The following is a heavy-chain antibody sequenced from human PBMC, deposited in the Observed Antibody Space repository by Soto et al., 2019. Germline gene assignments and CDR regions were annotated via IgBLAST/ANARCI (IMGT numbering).Heavy chain of an antibody. V-gene: IGHV4-59*01. Sequence: TETLSLTCNVSGVSINGYYWSWIRLPSGKGLEWMGYIYYSGYTNYYPSLKSRVTISADTSKNQFSLKLSSVTAADTAVYYCARDLACYESSGLHFASRGQGTLVPVSS. J-gene: IGHJ1*01. CDR3: ARDLACYESSGLHFAS. CDR2: IYYSGYT. CDR1: GVSINGYY. D-gene: IGHD3-22*01.